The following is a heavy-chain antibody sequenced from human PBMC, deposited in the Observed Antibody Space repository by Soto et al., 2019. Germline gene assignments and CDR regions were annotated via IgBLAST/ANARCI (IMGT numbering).Heavy chain of an antibody. V-gene: IGHV4-59*01. CDR2: IYYSGST. CDR3: ARVAPTYYDFWSGYYAFDYFDY. Sequence: SSETLSLTCTVSGGSISSYYWSWIRQPPGKGLEWIGYIYYSGSTNYNPSLKSRVTISVDTSKNQFSLKLSSVTAADTAVYYCARVAPTYYDFWSGYYAFDYFDYWGQGTLVTVSS. CDR1: GGSISSYY. D-gene: IGHD3-3*01. J-gene: IGHJ4*02.